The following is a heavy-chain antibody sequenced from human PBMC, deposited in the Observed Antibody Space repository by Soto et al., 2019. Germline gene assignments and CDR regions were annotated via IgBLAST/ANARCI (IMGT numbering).Heavy chain of an antibody. J-gene: IGHJ6*02. CDR1: GYTFTSYD. D-gene: IGHD1-20*01. CDR3: ARDQRITGTIDYYYGMDV. V-gene: IGHV1-46*01. Sequence: GASGKVSCKASGYTFTSYDMHWVRQAPGQGLEWMGIINPSGGSTSYAQKFQGRVTMTRDTSTSTVYMELSSLRSEDTAVYYCARDQRITGTIDYYYGMDVWGQGTTVTVSS. CDR2: INPSGGST.